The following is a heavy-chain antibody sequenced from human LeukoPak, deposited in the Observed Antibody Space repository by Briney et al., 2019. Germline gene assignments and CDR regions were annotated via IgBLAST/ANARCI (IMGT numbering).Heavy chain of an antibody. V-gene: IGHV3-23*01. D-gene: IGHD6-13*01. CDR2: ISGSGTST. Sequence: PGGSLRLSCAASGFTFSSYAMSWVRQAPGKGLEWVSVISGSGTSTYSADSVKGRFTISRDNSKNTLYLQMNSLRAEDTAVYYCASSQQPGDEGAFDIWGQGTMVTVSS. J-gene: IGHJ3*02. CDR1: GFTFSSYA. CDR3: ASSQQPGDEGAFDI.